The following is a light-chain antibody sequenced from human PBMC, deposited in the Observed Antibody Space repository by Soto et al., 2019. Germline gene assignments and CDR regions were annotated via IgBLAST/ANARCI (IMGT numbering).Light chain of an antibody. J-gene: IGLJ1*01. Sequence: QSVLTQPASVSGSPGQSITISCTGTSSDVGGYNYVSWCQQHPGKAPKLMIYDVSNRPSGVSNRFSGSKSGNTASLTISGLQAEDEADYYCSSYTSSSPLSVFGTGTKSPS. CDR2: DVS. V-gene: IGLV2-14*01. CDR3: SSYTSSSPLSV. CDR1: SSDVGGYNY.